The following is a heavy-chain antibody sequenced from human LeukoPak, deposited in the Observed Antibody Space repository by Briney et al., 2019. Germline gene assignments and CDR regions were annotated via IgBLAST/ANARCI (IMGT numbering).Heavy chain of an antibody. CDR2: ISAYNGNT. V-gene: IGHV1-18*01. Sequence: ASVKVSCKASGYTFTSYGISWVRQAPGQGLEWMGWISAYNGNTNYAQKLQGRVTMTTGTSTSTAYMELRSLRSDDTAVYYCARDGDIVVVPADNTYYYYYMDVWGKGTTVTVSS. J-gene: IGHJ6*03. CDR1: GYTFTSYG. D-gene: IGHD2-2*01. CDR3: ARDGDIVVVPADNTYYYYYMDV.